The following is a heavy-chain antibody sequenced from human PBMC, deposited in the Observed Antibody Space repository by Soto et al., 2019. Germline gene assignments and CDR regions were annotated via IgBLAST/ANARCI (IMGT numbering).Heavy chain of an antibody. CDR3: GGYCSGTGCDHGFDH. CDR1: GFTFSTFW. CDR2: IDGDGSRT. Sequence: EVQLVESGGALVQPGGSLRLSCAASGFTFSTFWMHWVRQTPGKGLVWVSRIDGDGSRTTYADSVAGRCIISRDNAKNTGYLQVTGLRVEDTGLYYCGGYCSGTGCDHGFDHWGQGTLVTVPS. V-gene: IGHV3-74*03. D-gene: IGHD2-15*01. J-gene: IGHJ4*02.